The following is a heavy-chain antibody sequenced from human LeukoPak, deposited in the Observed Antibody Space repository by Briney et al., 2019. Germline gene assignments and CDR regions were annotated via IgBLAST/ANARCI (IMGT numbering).Heavy chain of an antibody. D-gene: IGHD3-3*01. V-gene: IGHV1-2*02. CDR3: ARGEHDFWSGYPMSRFDP. CDR2: INPNRGVT. CDR1: GYTYTGYY. J-gene: IGHJ5*02. Sequence: ASVTDSFKACGYTYTGYYMHWVRQAPGQGLERVGRINPNRGVTNYAQKFQGRDTMTRDTSISTPYMELSRLRSDDTALYYWARGEHDFWSGYPMSRFDPWGQGTLVTVSS.